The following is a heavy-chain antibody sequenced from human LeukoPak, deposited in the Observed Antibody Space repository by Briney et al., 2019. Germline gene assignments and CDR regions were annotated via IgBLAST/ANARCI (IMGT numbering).Heavy chain of an antibody. Sequence: SETLSLTCTVSGGSISSYYWSWIRQPPGKGLECIGYIYYSGSTNYNPSLKSRVTISVDTSKNQFSLKLSSVTAADTAVYYCAFAVAGTETDSFYFDYWGQGTLVTVSS. D-gene: IGHD6-19*01. CDR2: IYYSGST. V-gene: IGHV4-59*01. CDR3: AFAVAGTETDSFYFDY. J-gene: IGHJ4*02. CDR1: GGSISSYY.